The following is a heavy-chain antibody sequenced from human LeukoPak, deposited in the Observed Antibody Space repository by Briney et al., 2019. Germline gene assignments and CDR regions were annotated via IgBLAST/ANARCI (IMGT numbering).Heavy chain of an antibody. D-gene: IGHD4-17*01. J-gene: IGHJ5*02. CDR1: GFTFSSFA. Sequence: GGSLRLSCAASGFTFSSFAIHWVRRVPGKGLEWVAAIWYDGSSEHYVDSVKGRFIISRDNSKNTVYLQMNSLRVEDTAVYYCAREGTDYGDYKNWFDPWGQGTLVTVSS. CDR2: IWYDGSSE. CDR3: AREGTDYGDYKNWFDP. V-gene: IGHV3-33*01.